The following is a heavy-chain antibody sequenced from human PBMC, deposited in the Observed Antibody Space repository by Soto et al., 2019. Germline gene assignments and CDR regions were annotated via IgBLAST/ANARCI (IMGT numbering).Heavy chain of an antibody. V-gene: IGHV3-30-3*01. D-gene: IGHD6-6*01. CDR2: ISYDGSNK. CDR1: GFTFSSYA. CDR3: ARGEIADRRITHGIDV. Sequence: QVQLVESGGGVVQPGRSLRLSCAASGFTFSSYAMHWVRQAPGKGREWVAVISYDGSNKYYADSVKGRVTISRYNSQNTLYLQMNSLRAEDTAVYYCARGEIADRRITHGIDVWGQGTTVTVSS. J-gene: IGHJ6*01.